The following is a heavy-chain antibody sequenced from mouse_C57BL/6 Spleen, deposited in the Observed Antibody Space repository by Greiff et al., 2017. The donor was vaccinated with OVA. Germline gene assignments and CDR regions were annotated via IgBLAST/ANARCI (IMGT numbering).Heavy chain of an antibody. CDR2: IYPGSGNT. CDR3: ARNSNYFDY. V-gene: IGHV1-66*01. CDR1: GYSFTSYY. J-gene: IGHJ2*01. Sequence: QVQLQQSGPELVKPGASVKISCKASGYSFTSYYIHWVKQRPGQGLEWIGWIYPGSGNTKYNEKFKGKATLTADTSSSTAYMQLSSLTSEDSAVDYCARNSNYFDYWGQGTTLTVSS. D-gene: IGHD2-5*01.